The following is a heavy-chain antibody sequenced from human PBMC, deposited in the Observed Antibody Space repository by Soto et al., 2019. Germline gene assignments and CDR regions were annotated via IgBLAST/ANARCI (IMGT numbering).Heavy chain of an antibody. CDR3: ASSSPHYDFWSGYSFWDAFDI. V-gene: IGHV4-59*01. CDR1: GGSISSYY. CDR2: ISYSGST. Sequence: SATLSVTYTVSGGSISSYYWSWIRQPPGKGLEWIGYISYSGSTNYNPSLKSRVTISVDTSKNQFSLKLSSVTAADTAVYYCASSSPHYDFWSGYSFWDAFDIWGQGTMVTVS. D-gene: IGHD3-3*01. J-gene: IGHJ3*02.